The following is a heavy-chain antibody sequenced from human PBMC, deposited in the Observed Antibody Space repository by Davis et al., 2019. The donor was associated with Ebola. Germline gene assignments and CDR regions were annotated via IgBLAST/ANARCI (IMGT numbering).Heavy chain of an antibody. CDR2: ISYDGSNK. V-gene: IGHV3-30-3*02. Sequence: GESLKISCAASGFTFSSYAMHWVRQAPGKGLEWVAVISYDGSNKYYADSVKGRFTISRDNSKNTLYLQMNSLRAEDTAVYYCAKRGQLDGYGDYGYYYGMDVWGQGTTVTVSS. CDR1: GFTFSSYA. D-gene: IGHD4-17*01. J-gene: IGHJ6*02. CDR3: AKRGQLDGYGDYGYYYGMDV.